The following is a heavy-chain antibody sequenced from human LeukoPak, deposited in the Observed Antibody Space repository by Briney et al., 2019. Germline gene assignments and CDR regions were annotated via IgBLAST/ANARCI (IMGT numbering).Heavy chain of an antibody. Sequence: GGSLRLPCAASGFTFSSYAMHWVRQAPGKGLEWVAVISYDGSNKYYADSVKGRFTISRDNSKNTLYLQMNSLRAEDTAVYYCARVPLWSMHSFDYWGQGTLVTVSS. V-gene: IGHV3-30-3*01. CDR2: ISYDGSNK. J-gene: IGHJ4*02. CDR1: GFTFSSYA. CDR3: ARVPLWSMHSFDY. D-gene: IGHD3-16*01.